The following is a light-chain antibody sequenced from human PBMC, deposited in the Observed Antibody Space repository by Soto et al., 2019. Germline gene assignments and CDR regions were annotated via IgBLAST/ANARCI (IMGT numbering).Light chain of an antibody. J-gene: IGLJ2*01. Sequence: QSALTQPASLSGSPGQSITISCTGTSSDIGAYDYVSWFQQHPGKAPKLMISEVNNRPSGVSNRFSGSKSGNTAYLTISGLQAEDEADYYCSSYRGSNLYVLFGGGTKLTVL. CDR2: EVN. CDR3: SSYRGSNLYVL. V-gene: IGLV2-14*01. CDR1: SSDIGAYDY.